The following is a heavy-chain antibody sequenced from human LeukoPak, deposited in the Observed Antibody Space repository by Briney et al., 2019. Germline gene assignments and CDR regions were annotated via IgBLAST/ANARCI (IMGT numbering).Heavy chain of an antibody. CDR1: GVIFSSHD. D-gene: IGHD4-23*01. Sequence: PGGSLRLSCAASGVIFSSHDMNWVRQAPGKGLEWVSYISTSSRIYYADSVKGRFTISRDNAKNSLYLQMHSLRDEDTALYYCARDVRGNSFSDYWGQGTLVTVSS. CDR3: ARDVRGNSFSDY. V-gene: IGHV3-48*02. CDR2: ISTSSRI. J-gene: IGHJ4*02.